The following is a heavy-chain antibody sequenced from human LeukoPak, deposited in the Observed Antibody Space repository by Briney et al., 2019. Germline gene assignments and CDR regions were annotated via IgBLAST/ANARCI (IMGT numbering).Heavy chain of an antibody. CDR1: GFTFSNAW. Sequence: GGSLRLSCAASGFTFSNAWMSWVSQAPGKGLEWVGRIKTKTDGGTTDYAAPVKGRFIISRDDSKNTLYLQMNSLKTEDTAVYYCTTSGYSSNGYYYYYMDVWGKGTTVTVSS. D-gene: IGHD6-13*01. J-gene: IGHJ6*03. V-gene: IGHV3-15*01. CDR3: TTSGYSSNGYYYYYMDV. CDR2: IKTKTDGGTT.